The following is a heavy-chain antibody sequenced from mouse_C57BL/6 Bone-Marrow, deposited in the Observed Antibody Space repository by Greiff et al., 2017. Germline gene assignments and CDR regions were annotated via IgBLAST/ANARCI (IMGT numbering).Heavy chain of an antibody. CDR2: IDPNSGGT. CDR3: ARGGGDGYYEGFDY. V-gene: IGHV1-72*01. J-gene: IGHJ2*01. Sequence: VQLQQSGPELVKPGASVKLSCKASGYTFTSYWMHWVKQRPGRGLEWIGRIDPNSGGTKYNEKFKSKATLTVDKPSSTAYMQLSSLTSEDSAVYYCARGGGDGYYEGFDYWGQGTTLTVSS. CDR1: GYTFTSYW. D-gene: IGHD2-3*01.